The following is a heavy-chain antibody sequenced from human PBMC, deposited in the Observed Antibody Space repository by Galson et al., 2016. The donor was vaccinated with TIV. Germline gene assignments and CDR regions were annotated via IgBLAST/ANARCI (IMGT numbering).Heavy chain of an antibody. D-gene: IGHD1-26*01. J-gene: IGHJ3*02. CDR2: IGTLGDT. V-gene: IGHV3-13*01. CDR1: GFTFSTYD. CDR3: ARGWPGIVGGRDAFDI. Sequence: SLRLSCADSGFTFSTYDMHWVRQATGKRLEWVSGIGTLGDTYYADSAKGRFTISRENATNSLYLHMNSLRAGDSAVYYCARGWPGIVGGRDAFDIWGQGTMVTVSS.